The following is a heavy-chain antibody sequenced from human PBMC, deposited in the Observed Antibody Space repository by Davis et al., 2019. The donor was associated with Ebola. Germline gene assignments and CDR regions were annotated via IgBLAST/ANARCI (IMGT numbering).Heavy chain of an antibody. J-gene: IGHJ5*01. Sequence: PSETLSPTCTVPGASIRRYYWSWIPQSPGKGLEWIGYMYHSGSTHYNPPLKSRVTLSVDTSKNQFSLKLSSVTAADTAVYYCARARVTWRPRVIDNSGNWFDSWGQGALVTVSS. CDR2: MYHSGST. D-gene: IGHD2-21*01. CDR1: GASIRRYY. CDR3: ARARVTWRPRVIDNSGNWFDS. V-gene: IGHV4-59*08.